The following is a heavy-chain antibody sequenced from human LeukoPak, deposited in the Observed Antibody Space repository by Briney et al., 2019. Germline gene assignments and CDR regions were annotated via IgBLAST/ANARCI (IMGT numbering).Heavy chain of an antibody. V-gene: IGHV3-23*01. CDR2: ISGSGTST. CDR1: GFTFNNYA. Sequence: PGGSLRLSCAASGFTFNNYAMRWVRQAPGKGLEWVSAISGSGTSTYYTDSVKGRFTISRDNSKNTLYLQMNSLRAEDTAVYYCAKGGYSSGWGEGYWGQGTLVTVSS. J-gene: IGHJ4*02. D-gene: IGHD6-19*01. CDR3: AKGGYSSGWGEGY.